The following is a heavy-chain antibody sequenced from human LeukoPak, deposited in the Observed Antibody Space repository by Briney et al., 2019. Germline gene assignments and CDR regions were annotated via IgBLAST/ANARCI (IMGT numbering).Heavy chain of an antibody. J-gene: IGHJ4*02. V-gene: IGHV4-31*03. D-gene: IGHD3-9*01. Sequence: RSSETLSLTCTVSGVSISSGGYYWSWIRQHPGKGLEWIGYIYYSGSTYYNPSLKSRVTISVDTSKNQFSLKLSSVTAADTAVYYCARENILTGYYDYWGQGTLVTVSS. CDR3: ARENILTGYYDY. CDR2: IYYSGST. CDR1: GVSISSGGYY.